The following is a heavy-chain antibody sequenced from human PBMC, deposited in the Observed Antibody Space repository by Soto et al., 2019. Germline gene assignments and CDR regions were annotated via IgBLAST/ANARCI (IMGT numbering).Heavy chain of an antibody. Sequence: GGSLRLSCAASGFAFTSYAMHWVRQAPGTGLEWVAVISYDGSHKLYADSVKGRFTISRDNSKNTVYLEVDSLRSEDTAVYFCARDFKARFSSSTYYGMDVWGQGXTVTVSS. V-gene: IGHV3-30-3*01. D-gene: IGHD2-2*01. CDR2: ISYDGSHK. CDR1: GFAFTSYA. J-gene: IGHJ6*02. CDR3: ARDFKARFSSSTYYGMDV.